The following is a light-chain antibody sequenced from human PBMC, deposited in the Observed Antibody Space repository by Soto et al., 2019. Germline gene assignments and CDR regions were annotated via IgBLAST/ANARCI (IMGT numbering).Light chain of an antibody. Sequence: QSALTQPASVSGSPGQSIAISCTGASSDVGGYNYVSWDQQHPGKAPRLMIYDVSNRPSGVSDRFPGSKSGNTASLTISGLQAEDEAEYYCSSYTSSSTYVFGTGTKLTVL. V-gene: IGLV2-14*01. J-gene: IGLJ1*01. CDR3: SSYTSSSTYV. CDR1: SSDVGGYNY. CDR2: DVS.